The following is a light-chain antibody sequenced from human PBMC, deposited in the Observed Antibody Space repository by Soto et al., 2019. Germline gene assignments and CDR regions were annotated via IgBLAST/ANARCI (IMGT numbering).Light chain of an antibody. CDR2: GAS. Sequence: IVLTQSPTTLSLPPGERATLSCRASQNVANSLAWYQEKPGQAPRLLIYGASSRATGIPDRFSGSGSGTDFTLTISRLEPEDFAVYYCQQYGSSPRTFGQGTKVDIK. CDR1: QNVANS. CDR3: QQYGSSPRT. J-gene: IGKJ1*01. V-gene: IGKV3-20*01.